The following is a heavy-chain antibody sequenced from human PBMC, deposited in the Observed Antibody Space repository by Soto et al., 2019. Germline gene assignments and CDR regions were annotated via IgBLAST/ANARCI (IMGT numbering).Heavy chain of an antibody. CDR3: ATWHLQEHAYDI. Sequence: GGSLRLSCAASGFTFSDYYMSWIRQAPGKGLEWVSYISSSGSTIYYADSVKGRFTISRDNAKNSLYLQMNSLRPDDTAVYSCATWHLQEHAYDIWGQGTMVTVSS. CDR1: GFTFSDYY. V-gene: IGHV3-11*01. D-gene: IGHD1-1*01. J-gene: IGHJ3*02. CDR2: ISSSGSTI.